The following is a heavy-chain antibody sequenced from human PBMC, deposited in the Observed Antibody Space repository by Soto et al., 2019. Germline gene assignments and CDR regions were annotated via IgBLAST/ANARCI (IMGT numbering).Heavy chain of an antibody. Sequence: SETLSLTCTVSGGSISSYYWSWIRQPPGKRLEWIGYIYYSGGTNYNPSLKSRVTISVDTSKNQFSLKLSSVTAADTAVYYCARITYYDFWSGYSPLTYFDYWGQGTLVTVSS. CDR3: ARITYYDFWSGYSPLTYFDY. D-gene: IGHD3-3*01. CDR2: IYYSGGT. CDR1: GGSISSYY. V-gene: IGHV4-59*01. J-gene: IGHJ4*02.